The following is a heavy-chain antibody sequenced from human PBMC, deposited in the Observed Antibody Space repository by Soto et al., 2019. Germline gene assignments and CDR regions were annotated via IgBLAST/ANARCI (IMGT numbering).Heavy chain of an antibody. D-gene: IGHD1-26*01. CDR2: IHSDGSST. Sequence: EVQLVESGGGLVQPGESLRLSCAASGFTFSYYWMHWVRQAPGKGLVWVSRIHSDGSSTTYADSVKGRFTISRDNARNTVYLQMNSLRVEYTAVYYCAIGHRGAFDLWGQGTVVTVSS. V-gene: IGHV3-74*01. CDR1: GFTFSYYW. J-gene: IGHJ3*01. CDR3: AIGHRGAFDL.